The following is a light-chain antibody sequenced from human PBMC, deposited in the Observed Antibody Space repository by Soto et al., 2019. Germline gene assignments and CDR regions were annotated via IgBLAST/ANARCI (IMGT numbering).Light chain of an antibody. V-gene: IGKV1-33*01. CDR3: QQYDNLLAPT. J-gene: IGKJ4*01. Sequence: DIQMTQSPSSLSVSVGDRVTITCQASQDISSYLNWFQQKPGKAPNLLIFDASKLQTGVPSRFSGSGSGTDFTFTISGLQPEDIATYYCQQYDNLLAPTFGGGTRVDI. CDR1: QDISSY. CDR2: DAS.